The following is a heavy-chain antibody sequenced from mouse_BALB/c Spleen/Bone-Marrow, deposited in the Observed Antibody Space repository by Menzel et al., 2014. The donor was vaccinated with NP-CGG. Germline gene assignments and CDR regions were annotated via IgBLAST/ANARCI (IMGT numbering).Heavy chain of an antibody. CDR1: GFTFSSFG. CDR3: ARKGAMITHYYAMDY. D-gene: IGHD2-4*01. J-gene: IGHJ4*01. V-gene: IGHV5-17*02. CDR2: ISNGSSTI. Sequence: EVKLVESGGGLVQPGGSRKLSCAASGFTFSSFGMHWVRRAPEKGLEWVAYISNGSSTIYYADTVKGRFTIYRDNPKNTLSLQMSSLRSEDTAMYYCARKGAMITHYYAMDYWGQGTSVTVSS.